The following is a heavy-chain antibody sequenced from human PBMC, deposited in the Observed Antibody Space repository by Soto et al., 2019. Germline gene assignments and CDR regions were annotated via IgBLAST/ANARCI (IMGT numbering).Heavy chain of an antibody. J-gene: IGHJ6*03. V-gene: IGHV4-34*01. Sequence: QVQLQQWGAGLLKPSETLSLTCAVYGGSFSGYYWSWIRQPPGKGLEWIGEINPSGSTNYNPSLKSRFSLSVDTSRNQFSLKLSSVTAADTAVYYCAIVGRRRELTYYYSYYCMDVWGKGTTVTVSS. CDR2: INPSGST. CDR3: AIVGRRRELTYYYSYYCMDV. D-gene: IGHD3-10*01. CDR1: GGSFSGYY.